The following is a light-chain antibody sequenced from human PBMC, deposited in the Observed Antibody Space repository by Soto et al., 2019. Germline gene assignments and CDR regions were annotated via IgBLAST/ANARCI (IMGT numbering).Light chain of an antibody. J-gene: IGLJ3*02. CDR1: SSDVGGHKY. CDR2: EVS. Sequence: QSALTQPASVSGSPGQSITISCTGTSSDVGGHKYVSWYQHHPGKAPKLMIFEVSYRPSGVSSRFSGSKSANTAFLTISGLQAEDEADYYCSSYSYITDSTWVFGGGTKVTVL. V-gene: IGLV2-14*01. CDR3: SSYSYITDSTWV.